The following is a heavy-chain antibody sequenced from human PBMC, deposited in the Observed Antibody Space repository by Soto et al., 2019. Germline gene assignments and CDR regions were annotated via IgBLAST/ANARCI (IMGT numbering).Heavy chain of an antibody. CDR3: ARVGEQWLDMDV. J-gene: IGHJ6*03. D-gene: IGHD6-19*01. CDR1: GGTIRSYD. V-gene: IGHV4-59*08. Sequence: SETQSLTCTVSGGTIRSYDWSWIRQPPGKGLEWIGYIYYSGSTNYNPSLKSRVTISVDASKNQFSLKLSSVTAADTAVYYCARVGEQWLDMDVWGKGTTVTVSS. CDR2: IYYSGST.